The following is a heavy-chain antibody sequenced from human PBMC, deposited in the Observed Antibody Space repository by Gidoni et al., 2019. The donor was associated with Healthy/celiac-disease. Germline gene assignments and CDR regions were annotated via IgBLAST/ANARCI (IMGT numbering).Heavy chain of an antibody. V-gene: IGHV4-4*07. D-gene: IGHD5-12*01. Sequence: QVQLQESGPGLVKPSETLSLTCTVSGGSISSYYWSWIRQPAGKGLEWIGRIYTSGSTNYNPSLNSRVTMSVDTSKNQFSLKLSSVTAADTAVYYCAREGRATNPSSEYGMDVWGQGTTVTVSS. CDR2: IYTSGST. CDR1: GGSISSYY. CDR3: AREGRATNPSSEYGMDV. J-gene: IGHJ6*02.